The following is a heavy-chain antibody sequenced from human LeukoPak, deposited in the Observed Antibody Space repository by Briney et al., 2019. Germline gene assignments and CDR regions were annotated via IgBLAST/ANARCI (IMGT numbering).Heavy chain of an antibody. D-gene: IGHD6-6*01. CDR2: ISSSGGII. Sequence: PGGSLRLSCAASGFTFSSYEMNWVRQAPGKGLEWVAYISSSGGIIDYAASVNGRFPISRDTAKNSMYLQMSSLRAEDTAVYYCARDGRFDYSSSSYLDYWGQGTLVTVSS. CDR1: GFTFSSYE. J-gene: IGHJ4*02. CDR3: ARDGRFDYSSSSYLDY. V-gene: IGHV3-48*03.